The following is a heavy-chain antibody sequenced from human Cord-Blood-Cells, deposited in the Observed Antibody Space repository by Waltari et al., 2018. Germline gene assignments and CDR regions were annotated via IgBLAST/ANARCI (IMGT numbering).Heavy chain of an antibody. CDR3: AKDTDIVVVVAAIPVGGMDV. Sequence: EVQLVESGGGLVQPGGSLRLSCAASGFTFSSYAMSWVRQAPGKGLEWVSAISGSGVSTYYADSVKGRFTISRDNSKNTLYLQMNSLRAEDTAVYYCAKDTDIVVVVAAIPVGGMDVWGQGTTVTVSS. CDR1: GFTFSSYA. CDR2: ISGSGVST. J-gene: IGHJ6*02. V-gene: IGHV3-23*04. D-gene: IGHD2-15*01.